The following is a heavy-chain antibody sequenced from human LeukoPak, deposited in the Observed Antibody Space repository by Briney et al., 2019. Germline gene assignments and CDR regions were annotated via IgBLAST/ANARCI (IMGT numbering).Heavy chain of an antibody. V-gene: IGHV5-51*01. CDR2: IYPGGSET. CDR3: ARASRDGYNQNFDH. CDR1: GDSISSYY. D-gene: IGHD5-24*01. Sequence: ETLSLTCIVSGDSISSYYWSWIRQPPGKGLEWMGIIYPGGSETRYDPSFQGQVTISADSSTSTAYLQWSSLRASDTAMYYCARASRDGYNQNFDHWGQGTLATVSS. J-gene: IGHJ4*02.